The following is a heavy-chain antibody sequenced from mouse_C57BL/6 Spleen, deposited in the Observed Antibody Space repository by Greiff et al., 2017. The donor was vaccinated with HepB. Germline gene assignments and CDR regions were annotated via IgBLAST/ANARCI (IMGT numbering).Heavy chain of an antibody. CDR3: VRHVYSNLGMDY. CDR1: GFSFNTYA. J-gene: IGHJ4*01. V-gene: IGHV10-1*01. CDR2: IRSKSNNYAT. Sequence: EVKLMESGGGLVQPKGSLKLSCAASGFSFNTYAMNWVRQAPGKGLEWVARIRSKSNNYATYYADSVKDRFTISRDDSESMLYLQMNNLKTEDTAMYYCVRHVYSNLGMDYWGQGTSVTVSS. D-gene: IGHD2-5*01.